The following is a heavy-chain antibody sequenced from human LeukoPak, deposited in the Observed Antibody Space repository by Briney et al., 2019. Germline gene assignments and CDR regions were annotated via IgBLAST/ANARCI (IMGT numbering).Heavy chain of an antibody. D-gene: IGHD6-13*01. Sequence: GGSLRLSCAASGFTFSSYSMNWVRQAPGKGLEWVSSISSSSSYIYYADSVKGRFTISRDNAKNSLYLQMNSLRAEDTAVYYCATGPPVNDSSILFYYYMDVWGKGTTATVSS. J-gene: IGHJ6*03. CDR3: ATGPPVNDSSILFYYYMDV. V-gene: IGHV3-21*01. CDR1: GFTFSSYS. CDR2: ISSSSSYI.